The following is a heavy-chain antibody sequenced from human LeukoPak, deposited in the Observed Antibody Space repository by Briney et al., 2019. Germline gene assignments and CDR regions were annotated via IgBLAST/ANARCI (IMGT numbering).Heavy chain of an antibody. CDR2: ISAYNGNT. J-gene: IGHJ4*02. D-gene: IGHD2-15*01. V-gene: IGHV1-18*01. CDR1: GYTFTSYG. CDR3: ARGYCSGGSCYFDY. Sequence: ASVEVSCKASGYTFTSYGISWVRQAPGQGLEWMGWISAYNGNTNYAQKLQGRVTMTTDTSTSTTYMELRSLRSDDTAVYYCARGYCSGGSCYFDYWGQGTLVTVSS.